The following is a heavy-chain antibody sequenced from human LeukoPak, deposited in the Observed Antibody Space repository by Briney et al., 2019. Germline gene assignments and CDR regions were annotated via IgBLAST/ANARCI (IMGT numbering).Heavy chain of an antibody. CDR3: AGNYYGSGSYYSEDRY. D-gene: IGHD3-10*01. V-gene: IGHV4-38-2*01. Sequence: LRLSCAASGFIFSSYWMSWIRQPPGKGLEWIGSIYYSGSTYYNPSLKSRVTISVDTSKNQFSLKLSSVTAADTAVYYCAGNYYGSGSYYSEDRYWGQGTLVTVSS. J-gene: IGHJ4*02. CDR2: IYYSGST. CDR1: GFIFSSYW.